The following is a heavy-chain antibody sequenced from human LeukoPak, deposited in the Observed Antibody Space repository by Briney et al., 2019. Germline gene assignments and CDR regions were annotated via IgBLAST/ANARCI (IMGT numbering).Heavy chain of an antibody. CDR3: AKDWYGYNPD. D-gene: IGHD5-24*01. J-gene: IGHJ4*02. CDR1: GFTFRSSA. CDR2: ISHSDGST. Sequence: GGSLRLSRAASGFTFRSSAMTGVRQAPAKGLEWVSSISHSDGSTYYADSVMGRFTISRDNSKNTLYLQMNSLRAEDTAVYYCAKDWYGYNPDWGQGTLVTVSS. V-gene: IGHV3-23*01.